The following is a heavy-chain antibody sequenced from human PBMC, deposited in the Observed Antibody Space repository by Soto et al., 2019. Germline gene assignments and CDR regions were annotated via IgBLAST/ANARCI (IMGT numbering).Heavy chain of an antibody. CDR2: IYYTGNT. J-gene: IGHJ4*02. CDR1: GGSISSGGFF. V-gene: IGHV4-31*03. Sequence: QVQLQESGPGLVKPSQTLSLTCTVSGGSISSGGFFWSWIRQHPGKGLEWIGYIYYTGNTYYNPSLKSRVNISLDASTNQFSLKLSSVTAADTAIYYCARSILSYDDYWVQGTLVTVSS. CDR3: ARSILSYDDY. D-gene: IGHD5-18*01.